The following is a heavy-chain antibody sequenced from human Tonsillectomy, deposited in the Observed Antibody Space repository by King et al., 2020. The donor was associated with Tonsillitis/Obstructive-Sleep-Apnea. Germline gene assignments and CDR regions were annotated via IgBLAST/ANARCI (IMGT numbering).Heavy chain of an antibody. V-gene: IGHV4-34*01. CDR1: GGSFSGYY. CDR2: INHSGST. J-gene: IGHJ6*03. Sequence: VQLQQWGAGLLKPSETLSLTCAVYGGSFSGYYWSWIRQPPGKGLEWIGEINHSGSTNYNPSLKSRVTISVDTSKNQFSLKLSSVTAADTAVYYCARALGYCSGGSCYSEFPYYYYYYMDVWGKGTTVTVSS. D-gene: IGHD2-15*01. CDR3: ARALGYCSGGSCYSEFPYYYYYYMDV.